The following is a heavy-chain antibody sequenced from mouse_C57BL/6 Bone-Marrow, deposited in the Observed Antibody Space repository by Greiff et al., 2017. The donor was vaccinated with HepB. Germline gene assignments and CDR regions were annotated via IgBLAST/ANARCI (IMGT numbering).Heavy chain of an antibody. Sequence: QVQLQQPGAELVMPGASVKLSCKASGYTFTSYWMHWVKQRPGQGLEWIGEIEPSDSYTNYNQKFKGKSTLTVDKSSSTAYMQLSSLTSESSAVYYGARGFPCYYGSSTFAYWGQGTLVTVSA. D-gene: IGHD1-1*01. CDR3: ARGFPCYYGSSTFAY. J-gene: IGHJ3*01. V-gene: IGHV1-69*01. CDR1: GYTFTSYW. CDR2: IEPSDSYT.